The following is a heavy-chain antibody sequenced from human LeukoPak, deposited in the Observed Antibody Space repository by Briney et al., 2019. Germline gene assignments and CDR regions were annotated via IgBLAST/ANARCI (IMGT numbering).Heavy chain of an antibody. D-gene: IGHD6-13*01. J-gene: IGHJ5*02. CDR1: GGSISSSSSY. CDR3: ARELRQQLVLYNWFDP. V-gene: IGHV4-39*07. CDR2: IYYSGST. Sequence: SETLSLTCTVSGGSISSSSSYRGWIRQPPGKGLEWIGNIYYSGSTYYNPSLKSRVTISVDTSKNQFSLKLSSVTAADTAVYYCARELRQQLVLYNWFDPWGQGTLVTVSS.